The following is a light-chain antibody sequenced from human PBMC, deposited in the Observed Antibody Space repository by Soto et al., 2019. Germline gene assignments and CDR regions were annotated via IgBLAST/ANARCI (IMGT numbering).Light chain of an antibody. J-gene: IGKJ4*01. Sequence: AIQLTQSPSSLSASVGDRVTITCRTSQDIRSALAWYQQKPGKPPKLLIYVASSLESGVPSRFSGSGSGTDFTLTISSLQPEDVATFYCQQCNSYPLSFGGGTKVEIK. CDR2: VAS. CDR3: QQCNSYPLS. CDR1: QDIRSA. V-gene: IGKV1-13*02.